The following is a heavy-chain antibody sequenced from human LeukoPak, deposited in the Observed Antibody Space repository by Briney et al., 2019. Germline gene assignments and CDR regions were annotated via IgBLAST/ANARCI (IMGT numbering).Heavy chain of an antibody. V-gene: IGHV3-21*06. J-gene: IGHJ6*04. CDR3: AELGITMIGGV. CDR1: GFTFSSYS. CDR2: ISRSSSNI. D-gene: IGHD3-10*02. Sequence: GGSLRLSCAASGFTFSSYSMNWVRLAPGKGLKWVSSISRSSSNIYYADSVKGRFTISRDNAKNSLYLQLNSLRAEDTAVYYCAELGITMIGGVWGKGTTVTISS.